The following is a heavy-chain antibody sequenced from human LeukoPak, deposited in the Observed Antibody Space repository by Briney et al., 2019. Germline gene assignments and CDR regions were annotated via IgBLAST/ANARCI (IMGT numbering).Heavy chain of an antibody. D-gene: IGHD6-19*01. CDR2: ISGSGGST. Sequence: PGASLRLSCAASGFTFSSYAMSWVRQAPGKGLEWVSAISGSGGSTYYADSVKGRFTISRDNSKNTLYLQMNSLRAEDTAVYCCAKDIRKAVAGSIFDYWGQGTLVTVSS. V-gene: IGHV3-23*01. CDR1: GFTFSSYA. CDR3: AKDIRKAVAGSIFDY. J-gene: IGHJ4*02.